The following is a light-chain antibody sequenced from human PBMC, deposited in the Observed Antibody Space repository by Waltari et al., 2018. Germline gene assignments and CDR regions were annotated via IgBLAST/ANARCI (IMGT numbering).Light chain of an antibody. V-gene: IGLV2-14*03. CDR1: SSDVGGHNH. CDR2: DVT. Sequence: QSALTQPASVSGPPGQSITISCTRTSSDVGGHNHVSWYQQHPGQAPKLLIYDVTKWPSGVSDRFSGSKSGNTASLTISGLQAEDEADYYCNSFTSSTTWVFGGGTRVTVL. CDR3: NSFTSSTTWV. J-gene: IGLJ3*02.